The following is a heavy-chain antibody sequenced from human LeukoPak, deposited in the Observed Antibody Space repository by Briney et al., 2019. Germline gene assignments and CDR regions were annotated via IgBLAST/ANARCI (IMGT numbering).Heavy chain of an antibody. Sequence: GGSLRLSCAASGFTFSSYAMSWVRQAPGEGLKWVSAISGSGGSTYYTDSVKGRFTISRDNSKNTLYLQMNSLRAENTGIYYCAKSRGDSTSADGLDVWGQGTTVTVFS. D-gene: IGHD2-2*01. CDR3: AKSRGDSTSADGLDV. CDR1: GFTFSSYA. CDR2: ISGSGGST. V-gene: IGHV3-23*01. J-gene: IGHJ6*02.